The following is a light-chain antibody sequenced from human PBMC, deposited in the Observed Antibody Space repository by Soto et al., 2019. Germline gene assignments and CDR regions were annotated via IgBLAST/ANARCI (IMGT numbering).Light chain of an antibody. J-gene: IGKJ2*01. CDR1: QSVSSY. CDR2: DAS. Sequence: EIVLTQSPATLSLSPGERATLSCRASQSVSSYLAWYQQKPGQAPRLLIYDASNRATGIPARFSGSGSGTDFTLTISSLELEDFAVYYCQQRSNWPPMYTFGQGTKPEIK. V-gene: IGKV3-11*01. CDR3: QQRSNWPPMYT.